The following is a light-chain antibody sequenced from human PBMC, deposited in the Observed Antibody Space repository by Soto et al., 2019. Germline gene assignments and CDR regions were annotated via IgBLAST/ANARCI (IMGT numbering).Light chain of an antibody. CDR1: GSNIGSNS. CDR2: DND. J-gene: IGLJ2*01. V-gene: IGLV1-51*01. CDR3: GTWESYLSVGV. Sequence: QSVLTQPPSVSAAPGQTVTISCSGGGSNIGSNSVSWYQQVPGTAPKLLLYDNDKRPSGIPDRFSGSKSGTSATLGITGLQTADEADYYCGTWESYLSVGVFGGGTKLTV.